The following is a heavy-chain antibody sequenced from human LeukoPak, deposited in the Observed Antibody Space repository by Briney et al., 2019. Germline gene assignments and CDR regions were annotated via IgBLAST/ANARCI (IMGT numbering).Heavy chain of an antibody. CDR1: GGTFSYA. CDR2: IIPMFDTA. V-gene: IGHV1-69*06. D-gene: IGHD3-22*01. CDR3: ARAPRDYFDGSGYRTGLDY. Sequence: SVKVSCTASGGTFSYAINWVRQAPGQGLEWMGRIIPMFDTANYAQMFQDRVTITADKSTTTAYLELSSLRSEDTAAYYCARAPRDYFDGSGYRTGLDYWGQGTLVTVSS. J-gene: IGHJ4*02.